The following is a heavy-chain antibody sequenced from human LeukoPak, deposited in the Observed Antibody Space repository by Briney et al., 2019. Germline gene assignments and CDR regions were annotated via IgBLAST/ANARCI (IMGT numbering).Heavy chain of an antibody. V-gene: IGHV4-61*05. D-gene: IGHD3-9*01. CDR1: GGSITKNGYY. CDR2: IYYSGST. J-gene: IGHJ3*02. CDR3: ARHSPPGYFDWLDAFDI. Sequence: PSEPLSLTCSVSGGSITKNGYYWSWIRQPPGKGLEWIGYIYYSGSTNYNPSLKSRVTISVDTSKNQFSLKLSSVTAADTAVYYCARHSPPGYFDWLDAFDIWGQGTMVTVSS.